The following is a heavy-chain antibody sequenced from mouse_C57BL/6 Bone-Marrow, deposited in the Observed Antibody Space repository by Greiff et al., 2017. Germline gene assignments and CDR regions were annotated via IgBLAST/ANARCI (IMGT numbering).Heavy chain of an antibody. V-gene: IGHV1-55*01. CDR3: ARPYYSNYWYFDV. CDR1: GYTFTSYW. J-gene: IGHJ1*03. CDR2: IYPGSGST. D-gene: IGHD2-5*01. Sequence: VQLQQSGAELASPGASVKMSCKASGYTFTSYWITWVKQRPGQGLEWIGDIYPGSGSTNYNEKFKSKATLTVDTSSSTAYMQLSSLTSEDSAVYYCARPYYSNYWYFDVWGTGTTVTVSS.